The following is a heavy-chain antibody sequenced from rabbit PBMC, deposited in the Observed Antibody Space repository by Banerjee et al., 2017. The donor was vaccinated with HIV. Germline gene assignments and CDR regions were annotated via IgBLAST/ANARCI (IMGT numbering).Heavy chain of an antibody. CDR1: GFDFSSYY. CDR3: ARERYAGSSYPNLYGMDL. Sequence: QLKETGGGLVQPGGSLTLSCKASGFDFSSYYMSWVRQAPGKGLEWIGIIYAGKGSTDYASWVNGRFTISSDNAQNTVDLQMNSLTAADTATYFCARERYAGSSYPNLYGMDLWGPGTLVTVS. CDR2: IYAGKGST. V-gene: IGHV1S7*01. J-gene: IGHJ6*01. D-gene: IGHD8-1*01.